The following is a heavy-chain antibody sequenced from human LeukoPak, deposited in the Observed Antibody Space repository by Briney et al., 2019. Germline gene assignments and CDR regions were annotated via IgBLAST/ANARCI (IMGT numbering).Heavy chain of an antibody. D-gene: IGHD2-2*01. J-gene: IGHJ4*02. CDR1: EFTFNSYW. CDR2: IKQDGSEK. CDR3: ARGPPRFCSSTSCYNEFDY. V-gene: IGHV3-7*01. Sequence: PGGSLRLSCAASEFTFNSYWMNWVRQAPGKGLEWVANIKQDGSEKYYVDSVKGRFTISRDNAKNSLYLQMDSLRAEDTAVYYCARGPPRFCSSTSCYNEFDYWGQGTLVTVSS.